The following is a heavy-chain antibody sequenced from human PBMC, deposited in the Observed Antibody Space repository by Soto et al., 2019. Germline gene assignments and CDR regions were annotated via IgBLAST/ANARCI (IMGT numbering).Heavy chain of an antibody. CDR2: ISSSSSSYI. D-gene: IGHD4-17*01. Sequence: WGVLRLSCAASGFTFISYSMNWVRQAPWKGLEWVSSISSSSSSYIYYADSVKGRFTISRDNAKNSLYLQMNSLRAEDTAVYYCARELPTVTTPYYYGMDVWGQGTTVTVS. CDR1: GFTFISYS. CDR3: ARELPTVTTPYYYGMDV. J-gene: IGHJ6*02. V-gene: IGHV3-21*01.